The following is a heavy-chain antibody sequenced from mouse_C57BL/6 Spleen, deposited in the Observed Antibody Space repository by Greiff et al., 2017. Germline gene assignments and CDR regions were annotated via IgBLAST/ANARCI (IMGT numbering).Heavy chain of an antibody. Sequence: EVKLVESGGGLVKPGGSLKLSCAASGFTFSSYAMSWVRQTPENRLEWVATISDGGSYTYYPANVQGRFTISRDNAKNNLYLQMSHLKSEDTAMYYCARGFITTLVGFDYWGQGTTLTVSS. D-gene: IGHD1-1*01. J-gene: IGHJ2*01. CDR1: GFTFSSYA. CDR2: ISDGGSYT. V-gene: IGHV5-4*03. CDR3: ARGFITTLVGFDY.